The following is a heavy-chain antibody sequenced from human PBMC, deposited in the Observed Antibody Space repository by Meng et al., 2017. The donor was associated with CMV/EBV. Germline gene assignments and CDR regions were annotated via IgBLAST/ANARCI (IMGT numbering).Heavy chain of an antibody. D-gene: IGHD1-7*01. CDR2: IYSEGTT. V-gene: IGHV3-53*01. CDR3: ARDGNYHGV. Sequence: LQLVESGGGVIQPGGSLRLSCAASGFTVSNNYMRWFRQAPGKGLEWVSLIYSEGTTDYADSVKGRFTISRDNSKNTLYLQMNSLRAEDTAVYYCARDGNYHGVWGQGTLVTVSS. J-gene: IGHJ4*02. CDR1: GFTVSNNY.